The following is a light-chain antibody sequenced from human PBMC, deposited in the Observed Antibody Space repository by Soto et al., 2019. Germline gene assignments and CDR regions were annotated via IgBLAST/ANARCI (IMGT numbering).Light chain of an antibody. J-gene: IGKJ2*01. CDR2: RAS. Sequence: EILLTQSPCALAVSPGEVATLYCRASQSVRDNLAWYQQKPGQAPRLLIYRASIRATGVPARFSGSGSGTEFTLTISGLQSEDVSIYFCQHYNFWPHSFGQGTKVDI. CDR3: QHYNFWPHS. CDR1: QSVRDN. V-gene: IGKV3-15*01.